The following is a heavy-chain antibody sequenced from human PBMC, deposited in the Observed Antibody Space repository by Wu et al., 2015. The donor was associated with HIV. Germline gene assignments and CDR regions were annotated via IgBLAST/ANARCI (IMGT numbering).Heavy chain of an antibody. V-gene: IGHV1-46*01. D-gene: IGHD3-10*01. CDR2: INPSGGST. CDR1: AYTFTNYW. Sequence: QVQLVQSGADVKKPGASVKVSCKASAYTFTNYWLHWVRQAPGQGLEWMGIINPSGGSTSYAQKFQGRVTMTRDTSTNTVYMDLSSLRSEDTAVYFXARSTVHGSGTYYFDYWGQGTLVTVSS. CDR3: ARSTVHGSGTYYFDY. J-gene: IGHJ4*02.